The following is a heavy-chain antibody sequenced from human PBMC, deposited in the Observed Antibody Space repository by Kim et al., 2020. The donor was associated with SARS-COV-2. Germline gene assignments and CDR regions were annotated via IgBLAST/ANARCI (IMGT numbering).Heavy chain of an antibody. CDR3: AKGRSYSYDDAFDI. Sequence: GGSLRLSCVASAFTFGDYAMHWVRQAPGEGLQWVSGVDGGGRSVGFAEFVRGRFTISRDNAKNSLYLQMNSLRVEDTAFCYWAKGRSYSYDDAFDIWGQG. CDR2: VDGGGRSV. J-gene: IGHJ3*02. CDR1: AFTFGDYA. D-gene: IGHD3-3*01. V-gene: IGHV3-9*01.